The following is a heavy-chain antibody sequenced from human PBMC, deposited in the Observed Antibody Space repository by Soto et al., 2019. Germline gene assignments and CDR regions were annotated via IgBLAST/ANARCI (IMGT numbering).Heavy chain of an antibody. Sequence: PSETLSLTCAVSGGSFSGYYWSWIRQPPGKGLEWIGEINHSGSTNYNPSLKSRVTISVDTSKNQFSLKLSSVTAADTAVYYCARGPFYYYGSGKKARAFDIWGQGTMVTVSS. CDR2: INHSGST. J-gene: IGHJ3*02. CDR1: GGSFSGYY. D-gene: IGHD3-10*01. V-gene: IGHV4-34*01. CDR3: ARGPFYYYGSGKKARAFDI.